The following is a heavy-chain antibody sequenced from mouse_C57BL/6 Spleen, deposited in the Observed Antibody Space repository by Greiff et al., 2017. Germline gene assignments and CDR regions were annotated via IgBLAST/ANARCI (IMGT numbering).Heavy chain of an antibody. CDR2: IYPGSGST. CDR1: GYTFTSYW. Sequence: VQLQQPGAELVKPGASVKMSCKASGYTFTSYWITWVKQRPGQGLEWIGDIYPGSGSTNYNEKFKSKATLTVDTSSSTAYMQLSSLTSEDSAVYYCAGEGELSLAQVDYWGQGTTLTVSS. V-gene: IGHV1-55*01. CDR3: AGEGELSLAQVDY. D-gene: IGHD3-1*01. J-gene: IGHJ2*01.